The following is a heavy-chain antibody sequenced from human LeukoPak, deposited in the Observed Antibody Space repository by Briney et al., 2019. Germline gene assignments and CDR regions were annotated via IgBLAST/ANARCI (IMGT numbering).Heavy chain of an antibody. D-gene: IGHD7-27*01. CDR2: INPNNGGT. CDR3: ARDLTGETSDY. J-gene: IGHJ4*02. CDR1: GYTFTGYY. V-gene: IGHV1-2*02. Sequence: ASVKVSCKASGYTFTGYYIHWVRQAPGQGLEWMGWINPNNGGTYYAQKFQGRVTMTWDTSISTAYLELSSLRSDDTAVYYCARDLTGETSDYWSQGTLVTVSS.